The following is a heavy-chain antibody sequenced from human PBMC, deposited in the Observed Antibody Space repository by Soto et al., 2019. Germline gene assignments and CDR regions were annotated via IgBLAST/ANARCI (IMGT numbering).Heavy chain of an antibody. D-gene: IGHD6-13*01. V-gene: IGHV4-59*01. CDR3: AAGEASSRNLAQYYLDF. Sequence: SETLSLTCTVSGGSMRNYFWTWIRQPPGKGLEWIGYIHYSGTTSFFPSYNPSLRSRVTISEDTSKNQFSLKLLSVTTADTAVYFCAAGEASSRNLAQYYLDFWRQGTLVTVSS. CDR1: GGSMRNYF. CDR2: IHYSGTT. J-gene: IGHJ4*02.